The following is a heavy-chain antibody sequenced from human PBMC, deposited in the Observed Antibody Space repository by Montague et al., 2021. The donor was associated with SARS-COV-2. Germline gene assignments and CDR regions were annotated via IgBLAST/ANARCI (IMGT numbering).Heavy chain of an antibody. J-gene: IGHJ4*02. V-gene: IGHV4-59*01. D-gene: IGHD3-3*01. CDR3: ASQVPDFWSGIDY. CDR2: IYYSGST. Sequence: SETLSLTCTVSGGSISRYYWSWIRKPPGKGLEWIGYIYYSGSTNYNPSLKSRVTISVDTSKNQFSLKLSSVTAADTAVYYCASQVPDFWSGIDYWGQGTLVTVSS. CDR1: GGSISRYY.